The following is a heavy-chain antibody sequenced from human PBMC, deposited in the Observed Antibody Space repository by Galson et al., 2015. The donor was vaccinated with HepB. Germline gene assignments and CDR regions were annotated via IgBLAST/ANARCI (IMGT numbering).Heavy chain of an antibody. V-gene: IGHV4-61*01. CDR2: IYYSGST. CDR1: GGSVSSGSHY. CDR3: AREGIVGATTWIGI. J-gene: IGHJ3*02. D-gene: IGHD1-26*01. Sequence: SLTCTVSGGSVSSGSHYWSWIRQPPGKGLEWIGYIYYSGSTDYNPSLKSRVTISVDTSKNQFSLKLSSVTAADTAVYYCAREGIVGATTWIGIWGQGTMVTVSS.